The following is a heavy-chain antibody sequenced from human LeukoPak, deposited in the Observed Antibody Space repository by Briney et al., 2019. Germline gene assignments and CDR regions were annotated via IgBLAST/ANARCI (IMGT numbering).Heavy chain of an antibody. J-gene: IGHJ3*01. Sequence: GGSLRLSCAASGFTFNTAWMHWVRQAPGKGLVWVSRIYSDGSDKTYADSVKGRFTISRDNAKNKLYLQMNSLRAEDSAVYYCATDSSHAFSFWGQGTKVTVSS. CDR2: IYSDGSDK. D-gene: IGHD3-3*01. CDR1: GFTFNTAW. CDR3: ATDSSHAFSF. V-gene: IGHV3-74*01.